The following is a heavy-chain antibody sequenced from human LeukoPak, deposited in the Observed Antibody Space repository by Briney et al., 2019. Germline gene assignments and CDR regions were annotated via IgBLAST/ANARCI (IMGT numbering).Heavy chain of an antibody. J-gene: IGHJ4*02. CDR2: INHSGST. Sequence: SETLYLTCAVYGGSFSGYYWSWIRQPPGKGLEWIGEINHSGSTNYNPSLKSRVTISVDTSKNQFSLKLSSVTAADTAVYYCARVNLLRFLEEDYWGQGTLVTVSS. D-gene: IGHD3-3*01. V-gene: IGHV4-34*01. CDR3: ARVNLLRFLEEDY. CDR1: GGSFSGYY.